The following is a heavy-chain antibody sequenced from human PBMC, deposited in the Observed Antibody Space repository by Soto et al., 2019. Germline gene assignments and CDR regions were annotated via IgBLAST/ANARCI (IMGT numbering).Heavy chain of an antibody. J-gene: IGHJ4*02. CDR2: IWYDGSNK. Sequence: QVQLVESGGGVVQPGRSLRLSCAASGFTFSSYGMHWVRQAPGKGLEWVAVIWYDGSNKYYADSVKGRFTISRDNSKNTLYLQMYSLRAEDTAVYYCARGDCSSTSCYEFRYWCQGTLVTVSS. CDR3: ARGDCSSTSCYEFRY. V-gene: IGHV3-33*01. CDR1: GFTFSSYG. D-gene: IGHD2-2*01.